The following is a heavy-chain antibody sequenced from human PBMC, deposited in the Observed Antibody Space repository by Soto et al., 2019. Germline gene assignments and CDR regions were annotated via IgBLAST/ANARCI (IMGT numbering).Heavy chain of an antibody. Sequence: KQSQTLSLTCTVSGGSISSYYWSWIRQPPGKGLEWIGYIYYSGSTNYNPSLKSRVTISVDTSKNQFSLKLSSVTAADTAVYYWAREDYDILTGYWRLDYWDQGTLVTVSS. CDR3: AREDYDILTGYWRLDY. CDR2: IYYSGST. CDR1: GGSISSYY. D-gene: IGHD3-9*01. V-gene: IGHV4-59*01. J-gene: IGHJ4*02.